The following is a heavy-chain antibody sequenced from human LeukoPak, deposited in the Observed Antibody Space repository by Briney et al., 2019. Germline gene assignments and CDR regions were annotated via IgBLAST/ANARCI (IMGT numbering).Heavy chain of an antibody. V-gene: IGHV3-23*01. CDR2: ISGSGGST. D-gene: IGHD1-26*01. J-gene: IGHJ6*03. CDR1: GFTFSSYA. Sequence: QPGGSLRLSCAASGFTFSSYAMSWVRQAPGKGLEWVSAISGSGGSTYYADSVKGRFTISRDNAKNSLYLQMNSLRAEDTAVYYCARDPYSGSYGNYYYYFMDVWGKGTTVTISS. CDR3: ARDPYSGSYGNYYYYFMDV.